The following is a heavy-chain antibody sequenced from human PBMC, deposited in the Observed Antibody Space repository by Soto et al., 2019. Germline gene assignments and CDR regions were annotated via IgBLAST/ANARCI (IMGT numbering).Heavy chain of an antibody. J-gene: IGHJ5*02. CDR1: GFTFSNYD. CDR3: ARDRSRGWFDP. V-gene: IGHV3-13*01. Sequence: GGSLRLSCAASGFTFSNYDMHWVRQATGKGLEWVSSIVTAGDTYYAGSVKGRFTISRENAKNSFYLQMDSLRAGDTAVYYCARDRSRGWFDPWGQGTLVTVSS. CDR2: IVTAGDT.